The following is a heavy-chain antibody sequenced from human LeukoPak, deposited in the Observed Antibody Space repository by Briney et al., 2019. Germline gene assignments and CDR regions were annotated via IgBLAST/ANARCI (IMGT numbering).Heavy chain of an antibody. D-gene: IGHD3-10*01. Sequence: ASVKVSCKASGYTFTTYGITWVRQAPGDGLESMWWISAFNGNTNDAQKLQGRVTMTTDTSTSTVYMELRSLRSADTAVYYCARVGNRITMVRGVIILDDFDIWGHGTMVTVS. V-gene: IGHV1-18*01. J-gene: IGHJ3*02. CDR3: ARVGNRITMVRGVIILDDFDI. CDR1: GYTFTTYG. CDR2: ISAFNGNT.